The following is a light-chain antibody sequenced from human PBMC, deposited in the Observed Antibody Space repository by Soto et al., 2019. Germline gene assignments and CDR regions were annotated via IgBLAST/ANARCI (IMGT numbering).Light chain of an antibody. V-gene: IGKV3-15*01. J-gene: IGKJ2*01. CDR2: GTS. CDR1: RGIGTN. Sequence: ETVMTQSPVTLSVSPGERATLSCRASRGIGTNLAWYQEKPGQAPRLLMYGTSTRATGIPARFIGSGSGTEFTLTISSLQSEDSAVYFCQQYSDWPPYTFGQGTQLEIK. CDR3: QQYSDWPPYT.